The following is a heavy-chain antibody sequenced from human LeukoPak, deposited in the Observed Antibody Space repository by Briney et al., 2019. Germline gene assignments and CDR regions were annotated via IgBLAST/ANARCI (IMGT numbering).Heavy chain of an antibody. CDR3: ARVLGGLAFETFDY. D-gene: IGHD3-16*01. J-gene: IGHJ4*02. CDR1: GYTFTRHY. V-gene: IGHV1-46*01. Sequence: ASVTVYCKASGYTFTRHYMHWVRQAPGQGLEWMGIINPSGGSTIYAQKFQGRVTMTRDTSTSTVYMELSSLRSEDTAVYYCARVLGGLAFETFDYWGQGTMVTVSS. CDR2: INPSGGST.